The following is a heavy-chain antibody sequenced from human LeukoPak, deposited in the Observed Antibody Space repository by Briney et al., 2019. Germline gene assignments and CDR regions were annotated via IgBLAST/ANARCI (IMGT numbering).Heavy chain of an antibody. CDR2: LYSGGST. D-gene: IGHD3-22*01. CDR3: ARLSDSSIYGAFDI. CDR1: GFTVSSSY. Sequence: GGSLRLSCAASGFTVSSSYMGWVRQAPGKGLEWVSVLYSGGSTFYPDSVKGRFTISRDNSQNTLYLQMDSLRPEDTAVYYYARLSDSSIYGAFDIWGHGTMVTVSS. J-gene: IGHJ3*02. V-gene: IGHV3-66*02.